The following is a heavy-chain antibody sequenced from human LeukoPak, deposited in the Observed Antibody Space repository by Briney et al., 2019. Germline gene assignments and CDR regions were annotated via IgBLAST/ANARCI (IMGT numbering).Heavy chain of an antibody. D-gene: IGHD1-14*01. Sequence: SETLSLTCTVSGYSISSGYYWGLLRPPPGKGLEWIGSIYHSGSTYYNPSLKSRVTISVDTAKNQFSLKLSSVTAADTAVYYCARGTWGPEPYYFDYWGQGTLVTVSS. CDR1: GYSISSGYY. J-gene: IGHJ4*02. V-gene: IGHV4-38-2*02. CDR2: IYHSGST. CDR3: ARGTWGPEPYYFDY.